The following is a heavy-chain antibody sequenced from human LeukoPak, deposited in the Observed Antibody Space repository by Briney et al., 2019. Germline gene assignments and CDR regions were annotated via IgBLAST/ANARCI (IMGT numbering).Heavy chain of an antibody. D-gene: IGHD2-21*02. J-gene: IGHJ4*02. CDR3: ARDEAYCGGDCYSFFDY. CDR2: ISYDGSNK. V-gene: IGHV3-30*04. CDR1: GFTFSSYA. Sequence: PGRSLRLSCAASGFTFSSYAMHWVRQAPGKGLEWVAVISYDGSNKYYADSVKGRFTISRDNSKNTLYLQMNSLRVEDTAVYYCARDEAYCGGDCYSFFDYWGQGTLVTVSS.